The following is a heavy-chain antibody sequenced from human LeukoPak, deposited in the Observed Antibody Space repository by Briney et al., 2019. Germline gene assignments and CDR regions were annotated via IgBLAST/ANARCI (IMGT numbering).Heavy chain of an antibody. CDR1: GGSISSYY. CDR3: ARDRAATDLWNSYYGMDV. D-gene: IGHD3-3*01. V-gene: IGHV4-59*01. J-gene: IGHJ6*02. Sequence: SETLSLTCTVSGGSISSYYWSWIRQPPGKGLEWIGNIYYSGGTNYNPSLTRRVTISVDTSKNQFSLKLSSVTAADTAVYYCARDRAATDLWNSYYGMDVWGQGTTVTVSS. CDR2: IYYSGGT.